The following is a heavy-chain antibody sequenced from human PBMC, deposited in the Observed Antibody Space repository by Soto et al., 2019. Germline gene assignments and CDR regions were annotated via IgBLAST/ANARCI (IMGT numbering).Heavy chain of an antibody. CDR1: GFTFNTYA. J-gene: IGHJ6*02. D-gene: IGHD1-26*01. CDR3: AKEVTSGSYSHYYYGLDV. CDR2: ISGSGNRT. V-gene: IGHV3-23*01. Sequence: EVQLLESGGGLVQPGGSLRLSCAASGFTFNTYAMNWVRQVPGKGLEWVSAISGSGNRTFHADSVKGRFTISRDNAKNALYLQMNSLRVEDTAVYYCAKEVTSGSYSHYYYGLDVWGQGTMVTVSS.